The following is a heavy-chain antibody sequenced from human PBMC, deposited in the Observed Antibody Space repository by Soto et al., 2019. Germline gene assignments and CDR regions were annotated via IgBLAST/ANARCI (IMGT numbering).Heavy chain of an antibody. D-gene: IGHD5-18*01. CDR3: AKDIVTRIHPSDDY. Sequence: EVQLLESGGGLLQPGGSLRLSCAASGFTFSSYAMSWVRQAPGKGLEWVSAISGSGGSTYYADSVKGRFTISRDNSKNTLYLQMYILRAEDTALYYCAKDIVTRIHPSDDYWGQGTLVTVSS. CDR1: GFTFSSYA. V-gene: IGHV3-23*01. CDR2: ISGSGGST. J-gene: IGHJ4*02.